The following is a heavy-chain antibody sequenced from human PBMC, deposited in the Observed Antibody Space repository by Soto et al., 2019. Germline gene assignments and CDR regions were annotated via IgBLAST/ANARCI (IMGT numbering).Heavy chain of an antibody. D-gene: IGHD2-15*01. V-gene: IGHV4-34*01. CDR2: INHSGST. Sequence: SETLSLTCAVYGGSFSGYYWSWIRQPPGKGLEWIGEINHSGSTNYNPSLKSRVTISVDTSKNQFSLKLSSVTAADTAVYYCARELGYCSGGSCFRYYYYGMDVWGQGTTVTVSS. J-gene: IGHJ6*02. CDR1: GGSFSGYY. CDR3: ARELGYCSGGSCFRYYYYGMDV.